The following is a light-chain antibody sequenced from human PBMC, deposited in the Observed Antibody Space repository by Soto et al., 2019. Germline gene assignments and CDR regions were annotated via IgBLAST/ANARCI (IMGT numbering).Light chain of an antibody. CDR2: WAS. CDR1: QSVLYRSKNKNY. Sequence: DIVMTQSPDSLAVSLGERATINCKSSQSVLYRSKNKNYLAWYQQKPGQPPKLVIYWASTRESGVPDRFSGSGSGTDFTLTISSPQAEDVSVYCCQQYYSIPWTFGQGTKVEIK. CDR3: QQYYSIPWT. V-gene: IGKV4-1*01. J-gene: IGKJ1*01.